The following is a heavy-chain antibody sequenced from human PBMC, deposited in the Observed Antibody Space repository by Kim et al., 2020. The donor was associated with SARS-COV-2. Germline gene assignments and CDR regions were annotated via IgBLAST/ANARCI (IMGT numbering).Heavy chain of an antibody. D-gene: IGHD3-3*01. CDR3: ARDSSLFGVVITPLGYYYGMDV. CDR1: GYTFTGYY. CDR2: INPNSGGT. Sequence: ASVKVSCKASGYTFTGYYMHWVRQAPGQGLEWMGRINPNSGGTNYAQKFQGRVTMTRDTSISTAYMELSRLRSDDTAVYYCARDSSLFGVVITPLGYYYGMDVWGQGTTVTVSS. J-gene: IGHJ6*02. V-gene: IGHV1-2*06.